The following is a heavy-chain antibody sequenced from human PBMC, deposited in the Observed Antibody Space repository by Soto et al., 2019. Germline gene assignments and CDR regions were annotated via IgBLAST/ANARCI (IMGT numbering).Heavy chain of an antibody. D-gene: IGHD1-1*01. V-gene: IGHV4-4*07. Sequence: SETLSLTCIVSGGSISGTYWSWIRQPAGKGLEWIGHIDTSGRTNYNPSLKRRVLMSVDMSKNQFSLKLTSVTAADTAVYFCARVPLRGPKRLYYYGLGVWGQGTTVTVSS. CDR3: ARVPLRGPKRLYYYGLGV. CDR2: IDTSGRT. CDR1: GGSISGTY. J-gene: IGHJ6*02.